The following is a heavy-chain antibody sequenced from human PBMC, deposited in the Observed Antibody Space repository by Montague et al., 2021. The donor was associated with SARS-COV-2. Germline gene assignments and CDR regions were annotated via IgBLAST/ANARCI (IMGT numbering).Heavy chain of an antibody. CDR1: GGSISNYY. V-gene: IGHV4-59*01. CDR2: ICYSGST. Sequence: SETLSLTCTVSGGSISNYYWSWIRHPPGRGLEWIGYICYSGSTDYSPSLKSRVTISLDTSKNQFSLKVTSVTAADTAVYYCARGGGYYNYGLDVWGPGTTVTVSS. J-gene: IGHJ6*02. D-gene: IGHD3-22*01. CDR3: ARGGGYYNYGLDV.